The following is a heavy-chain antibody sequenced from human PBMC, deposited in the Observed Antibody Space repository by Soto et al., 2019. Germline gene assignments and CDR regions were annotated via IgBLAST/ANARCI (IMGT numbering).Heavy chain of an antibody. CDR1: GFTFSSYA. CDR3: AKSLVFLEWRSYRSFDY. CDR2: ISGSGGST. J-gene: IGHJ4*02. Sequence: EVQLLESGGGLVQPGGSLRLSCAASGFTFSSYAMSWVRQAPGKGLEWVSAISGSGGSTYYADSVKGRFTISRDNSKNTLYLQMNSLRAEDTALYYCAKSLVFLEWRSYRSFDYWGQGTLVTVSS. V-gene: IGHV3-23*01. D-gene: IGHD3-3*01.